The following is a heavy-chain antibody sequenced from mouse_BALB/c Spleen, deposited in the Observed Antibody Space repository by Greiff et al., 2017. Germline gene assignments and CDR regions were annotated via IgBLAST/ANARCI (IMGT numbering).Heavy chain of an antibody. Sequence: DVMLVESGGGLVKPGGSLKLSCAASGFTFSSYAMSWVRQSPEKRLEWVAEISSGGSYTYYPDTVTGRFTISRDNAKNTLYLEMSSLRSEDTAMYYCAGFITTVELGYAMDYWGQGTSVTVSS. V-gene: IGHV5-9-4*01. CDR3: AGFITTVELGYAMDY. J-gene: IGHJ4*01. CDR2: ISSGGSYT. D-gene: IGHD1-1*01. CDR1: GFTFSSYA.